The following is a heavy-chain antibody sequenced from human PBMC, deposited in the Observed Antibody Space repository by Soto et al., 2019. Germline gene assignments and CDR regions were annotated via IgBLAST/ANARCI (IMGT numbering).Heavy chain of an antibody. CDR3: AKAVTTPSRPRNYFDY. CDR2: ISGGGGTT. Sequence: EVQLLESGGGLVQPGGSLRLSCAASGFTFSNFAMSWVRQAPGKGLEWVSVISGGGGTTYYADSVKGRFTISRDNSKNTLYLQMNSLRAEDTALYYCAKAVTTPSRPRNYFDYWGQGTLVTVSS. J-gene: IGHJ4*02. D-gene: IGHD4-17*01. CDR1: GFTFSNFA. V-gene: IGHV3-23*01.